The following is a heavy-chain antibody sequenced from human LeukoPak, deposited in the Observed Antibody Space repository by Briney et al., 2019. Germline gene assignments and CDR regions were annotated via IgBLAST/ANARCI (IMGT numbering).Heavy chain of an antibody. V-gene: IGHV4-34*01. CDR1: GGSFSGYY. D-gene: IGHD3-22*01. J-gene: IGHJ4*02. CDR2: INHSGST. CDR3: ASSPLGFSSGYHFDY. Sequence: SETLSLTCAVYGGSFSGYYWSWIRQPPGKGLEWIGEINHSGSTNYNPSLKSRVTISVDTSKIQFYLKLSSVTAADTAVYYCASSPLGFSSGYHFDYWGQGTLVTVSS.